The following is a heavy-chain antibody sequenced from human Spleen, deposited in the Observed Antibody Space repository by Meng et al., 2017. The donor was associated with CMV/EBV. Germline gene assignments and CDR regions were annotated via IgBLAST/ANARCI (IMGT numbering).Heavy chain of an antibody. CDR2: INPNSGGT. CDR3: ARTRSGYYYGDY. Sequence: ASVKVSCKASGYTFTDYYIHWVRQAPGQGLEWMGWINPNSGGTNYAQKFQGRVTMTRDTSISTAYMELSRLRSDDTAVYYCARTRSGYYYGDYWGQGTLVTVSS. V-gene: IGHV1-2*02. J-gene: IGHJ4*02. CDR1: GYTFTDYY. D-gene: IGHD3-22*01.